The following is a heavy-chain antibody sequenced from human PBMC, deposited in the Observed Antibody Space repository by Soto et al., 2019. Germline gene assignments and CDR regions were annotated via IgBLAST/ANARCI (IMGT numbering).Heavy chain of an antibody. J-gene: IGHJ3*02. D-gene: IGHD6-19*01. CDR3: ARVHYRRQWGAVVI. V-gene: IGHV3-30*03. CDR2: ISYDATNK. Sequence: QVQLVESGGGVVQPGKSLRLSCAASGFTFSSYGMHWVRQAPGKGLEWVALISYDATNKHYVDSVKGRFTISRDNSKNTLYLQVNSLRAEDTAVYFCARVHYRRQWGAVVIWGQGTMVTVSS. CDR1: GFTFSSYG.